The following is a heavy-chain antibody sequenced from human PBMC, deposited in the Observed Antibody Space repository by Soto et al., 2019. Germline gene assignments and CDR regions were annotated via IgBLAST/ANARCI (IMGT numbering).Heavy chain of an antibody. CDR3: ARPKIAVAETGDAFDI. CDR1: GGSISSSSYY. J-gene: IGHJ3*02. D-gene: IGHD6-19*01. V-gene: IGHV4-39*01. CDR2: IYYSGST. Sequence: SETLSLTCTVSGGSISSSSYYWGWIRQPPGKGLEWIGSIYYSGSTYYNPSLKSRVTISVDTSKNQFSLKLSSVTAADTAVYYCARPKIAVAETGDAFDIWGQGTMVTVSS.